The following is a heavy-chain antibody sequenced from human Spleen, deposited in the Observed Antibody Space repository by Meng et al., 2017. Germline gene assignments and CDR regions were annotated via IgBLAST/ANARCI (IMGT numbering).Heavy chain of an antibody. D-gene: IGHD5-12*01. CDR1: GYNFPDYF. CDR2: IIPDSGAT. Sequence: ASVKVSCKPSGYNFPDYFIHWVRQAPGQGLEWVGRIIPDSGATNYAQKFQGRVTMTRDTSISTVYMELTRLRFDDVAVYYCARDLGEYSGYDFDYWGQGTLVTVSS. V-gene: IGHV1-2*06. CDR3: ARDLGEYSGYDFDY. J-gene: IGHJ4*02.